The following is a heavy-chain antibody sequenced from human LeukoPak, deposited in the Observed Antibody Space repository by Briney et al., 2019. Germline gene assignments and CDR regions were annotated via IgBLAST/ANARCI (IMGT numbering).Heavy chain of an antibody. CDR1: GYTFTSYG. Sequence: ASVKVSCKASGYTFTSYGISWVRHAPVQGLEWMGWISAYNGNTNYAQKLQGRVTMTTDTSTSTAYMELRSLRSDDTAVYYCALDDRGSYSFGYWGQGTLVTVSS. CDR2: ISAYNGNT. V-gene: IGHV1-18*01. D-gene: IGHD1-26*01. J-gene: IGHJ4*02. CDR3: ALDDRGSYSFGY.